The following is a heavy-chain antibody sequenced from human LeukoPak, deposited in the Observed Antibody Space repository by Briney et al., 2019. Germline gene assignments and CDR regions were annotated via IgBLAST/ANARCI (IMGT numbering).Heavy chain of an antibody. CDR2: ISSSSSYI. Sequence: PGGSLRLSCAASGFTFSSYSMNWVRQAPGKGLEWVSSISSSSSYIYCADSVKGRFTISRDNAKNSLYLQMNSLRAEDTAVYYCASITLYYYDSSGGFDYWGQGTLVTVSS. CDR3: ASITLYYYDSSGGFDY. CDR1: GFTFSSYS. D-gene: IGHD3-22*01. V-gene: IGHV3-21*01. J-gene: IGHJ4*02.